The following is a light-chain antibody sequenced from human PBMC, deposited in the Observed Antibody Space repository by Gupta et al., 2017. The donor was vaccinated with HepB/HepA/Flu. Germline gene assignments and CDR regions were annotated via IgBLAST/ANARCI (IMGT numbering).Light chain of an antibody. CDR3: QSYDSSLSGVV. Sequence: QSVLTQSPSVSGAPGQRVTISCTGSSSNIGAGYDVYWYQQLPGSAPKLLIYDKTTRPSGVPDRFSASRSGTSASLAIIGLQAEDEADYYGQSYDSSLSGVVFGGGTKVTVL. J-gene: IGLJ2*01. V-gene: IGLV1-40*01. CDR2: DKT. CDR1: SSNIGAGYD.